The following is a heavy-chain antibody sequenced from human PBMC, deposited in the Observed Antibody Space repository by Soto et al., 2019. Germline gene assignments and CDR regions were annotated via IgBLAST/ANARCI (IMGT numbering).Heavy chain of an antibody. CDR1: GYTFTGYY. J-gene: IGHJ5*02. CDR2: INPNSGGT. V-gene: IGHV1-2*04. CDR3: ARPSRDRVWLGELFSHNCFAP. D-gene: IGHD3-10*01. Sequence: ASVKVSCKASGYTFTGYYMHWVRQAPGQGLEWMGWINPNSGGTNYAQKFQGWVTMTRDTSISTAYMELSRLRSDDTAVYYYARPSRDRVWLGELFSHNCFAPWGKGPLVRSPQ.